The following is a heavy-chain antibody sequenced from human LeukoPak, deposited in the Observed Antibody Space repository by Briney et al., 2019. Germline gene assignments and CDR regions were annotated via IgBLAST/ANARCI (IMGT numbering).Heavy chain of an antibody. Sequence: ASVKVSCKASGYSFANYGICWVRQAPGRGLEGLGWISAYNGHTNYGQILQGRVTMTRDTSTNTAYLELRSLRSDDTAVYYCARDSLAGGNAFPDYWGQGTLVTVS. CDR2: ISAYNGHT. J-gene: IGHJ4*02. V-gene: IGHV1-18*01. D-gene: IGHD4-23*01. CDR3: ARDSLAGGNAFPDY. CDR1: GYSFANYG.